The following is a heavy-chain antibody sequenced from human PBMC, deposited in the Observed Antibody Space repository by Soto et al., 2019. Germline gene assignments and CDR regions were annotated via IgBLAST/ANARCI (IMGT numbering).Heavy chain of an antibody. Sequence: SETLSLTCAVSGYSISSGYYWGWIWQPPDKGLEWIGGIYHSGSDYYNPSLKSRVIISVDTSKNQFSLKLSSVTAADTAVYYCAREDSRTFDPWGQGTLVTVSS. CDR3: AREDSRTFDP. V-gene: IGHV4-38-2*02. J-gene: IGHJ5*02. D-gene: IGHD6-13*01. CDR2: IYHSGSD. CDR1: GYSISSGYY.